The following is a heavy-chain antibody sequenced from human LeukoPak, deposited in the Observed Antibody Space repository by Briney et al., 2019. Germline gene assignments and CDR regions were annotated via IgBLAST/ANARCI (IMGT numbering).Heavy chain of an antibody. CDR3: TRGLIGDDFWSGYDPYYFDY. D-gene: IGHD3-3*01. Sequence: GGSLRLSCTGFGFKFGDYAMSWFGEALGKGVEWVGLIRSKAYGGKRECAGCGKESFNISRDDSKGIAYLQRNSLKTEDTAVYYCTRGLIGDDFWSGYDPYYFDYWGQGTLVTVSS. CDR2: IRSKAYGGKR. V-gene: IGHV3-49*03. J-gene: IGHJ4*02. CDR1: GFKFGDYA.